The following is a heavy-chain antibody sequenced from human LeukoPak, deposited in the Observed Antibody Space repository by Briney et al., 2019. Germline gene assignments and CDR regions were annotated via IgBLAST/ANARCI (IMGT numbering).Heavy chain of an antibody. J-gene: IGHJ3*02. V-gene: IGHV3-23*01. D-gene: IGHD3-9*01. Sequence: GGSLRLSCAASGFTFNHYAMTWVRQSPGKGLEWVSSISETGGTTHYADSVKGRFTISRDNSKNTLYLQMNSLRAEDTAVYYCAKVIAGKGNFDWLLSSDAFDIWGQGTMVTVSS. CDR3: AKVIAGKGNFDWLLSSDAFDI. CDR1: GFTFNHYA. CDR2: ISETGGTT.